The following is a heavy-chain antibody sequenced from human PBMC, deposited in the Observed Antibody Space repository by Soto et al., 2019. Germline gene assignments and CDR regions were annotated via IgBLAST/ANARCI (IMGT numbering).Heavy chain of an antibody. CDR3: AHRRDTAMFRPPHFNWFDP. CDR1: GFSLSTSGVG. J-gene: IGHJ5*02. V-gene: IGHV2-5*02. Sequence: SGPTLVNPTQTLTLTCTFSGFSLSTSGVGVGWIRQPPGKALEWLALIYWDDDKRYSPSLKSRLTITKDTSKNQVVLTMTNMDPVDTATYSCAHRRDTAMFRPPHFNWFDPWGQGTLVTVSS. CDR2: IYWDDDK. D-gene: IGHD5-18*01.